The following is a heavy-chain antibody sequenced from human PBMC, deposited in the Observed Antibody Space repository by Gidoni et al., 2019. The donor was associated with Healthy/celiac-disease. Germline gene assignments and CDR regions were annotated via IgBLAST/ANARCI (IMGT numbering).Heavy chain of an antibody. D-gene: IGHD1-26*01. Sequence: KCRFTISRNNSKNTLYLQMNSLRAADTAVYYCCTVGDDAFDIWGQGTMVTVSS. CDR3: CTVGDDAFDI. V-gene: IGHV3-30*14. J-gene: IGHJ3*02.